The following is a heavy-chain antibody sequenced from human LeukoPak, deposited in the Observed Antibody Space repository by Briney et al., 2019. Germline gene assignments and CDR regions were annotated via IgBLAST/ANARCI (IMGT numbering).Heavy chain of an antibody. J-gene: IGHJ4*02. CDR3: TRDPGDY. D-gene: IGHD3-10*01. Sequence: PGGSLRLSCAASGFTFSSYNMNWVRQAPGKGLEWVSYISSSSGTIYYADSVKGRFTTSRDNAKNSLYLQMDSLRAEDTAVYYCTRDPGDYWGQGALVTVSS. CDR2: ISSSSGTI. CDR1: GFTFSSYN. V-gene: IGHV3-48*01.